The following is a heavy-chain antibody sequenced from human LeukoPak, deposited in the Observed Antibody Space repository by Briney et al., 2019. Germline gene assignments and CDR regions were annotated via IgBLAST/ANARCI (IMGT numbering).Heavy chain of an antibody. V-gene: IGHV1-2*02. CDR3: ARERPIAARLEFGFDP. Sequence: ASVKVSSKASGYTFTGYYMHWVGQAPGQGLEWMGWINPNSGGTNYAQKFQGRVTMTRDTSISTAYMELSGLRSDDTAVYYCARERPIAARLEFGFDPWGQGTLVTVSS. J-gene: IGHJ5*02. CDR2: INPNSGGT. CDR1: GYTFTGYY. D-gene: IGHD6-6*01.